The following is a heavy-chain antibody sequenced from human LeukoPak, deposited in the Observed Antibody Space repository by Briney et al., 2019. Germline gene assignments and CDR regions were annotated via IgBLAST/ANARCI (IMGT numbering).Heavy chain of an antibody. CDR2: IKQDGSEK. Sequence: PGGSLRLSCAASGFTFSSYWMSWVRQAPGKGLEWVANIKQDGSEKHYVASVKGRFTISRDNATNSLYLQMNSLRAEDTAVYYCARVGCTSTSCYTDSWGQGILVTVSS. CDR3: ARVGCTSTSCYTDS. D-gene: IGHD2-2*02. V-gene: IGHV3-7*05. J-gene: IGHJ5*01. CDR1: GFTFSSYW.